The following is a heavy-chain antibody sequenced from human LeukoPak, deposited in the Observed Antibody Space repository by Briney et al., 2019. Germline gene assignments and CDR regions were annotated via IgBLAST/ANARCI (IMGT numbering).Heavy chain of an antibody. CDR3: ARSLSGSGWYGKFDY. Sequence: SETLSLTCTVPGGSISSSSYYWGWIRQPPGKGLEWIGSIYYSGSTYYNPSLKSRVTISVDTSKNQFSLKLSSVTAPDTAVYYCARSLSGSGWYGKFDYWGQGTLVTVSS. D-gene: IGHD6-19*01. J-gene: IGHJ4*02. CDR2: IYYSGST. V-gene: IGHV4-39*01. CDR1: GGSISSSSYY.